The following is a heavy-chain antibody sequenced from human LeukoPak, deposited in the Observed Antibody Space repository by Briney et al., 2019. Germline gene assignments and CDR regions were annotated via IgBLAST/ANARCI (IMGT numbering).Heavy chain of an antibody. CDR1: GFTFSSYA. Sequence: AGGSLRLSCAASGFTFSSYAMSWVRQAPGKGLEWVPAISGSGGSTYYADSVKGRFNISRDNSKNTLYLQMNSLRAEDTAVYYCAKGGYIWGSYRLYDFDIWGQGTMVTVSS. J-gene: IGHJ3*02. D-gene: IGHD3-16*02. CDR2: ISGSGGST. CDR3: AKGGYIWGSYRLYDFDI. V-gene: IGHV3-23*01.